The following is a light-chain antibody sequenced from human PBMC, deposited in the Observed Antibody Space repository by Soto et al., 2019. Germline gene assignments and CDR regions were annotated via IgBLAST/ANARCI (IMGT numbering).Light chain of an antibody. CDR2: DAS. CDR1: QSISGW. J-gene: IGKJ1*01. Sequence: DIQMTQSPSTLSAYVGDRVTITCRASQSISGWLAWYQQKPGKAPKLLIYDASSLGSGVPSRFSGSASGTEFTLTISSLQPDDFATYYCQQYDTYSWTFGRGTKVDI. V-gene: IGKV1-5*01. CDR3: QQYDTYSWT.